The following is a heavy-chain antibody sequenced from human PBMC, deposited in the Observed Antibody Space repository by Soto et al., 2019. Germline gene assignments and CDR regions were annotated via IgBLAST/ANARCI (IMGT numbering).Heavy chain of an antibody. CDR2: IDHSDSYD. CDR1: GYSFTSYW. Sequence: ECLKISCKGSGYSFTSYWISWVRQMPGKGLGGMGRIDHSDSYDHYSTSFQANVTTSDDKSISTAYLQWSGLKASEPALFYCASLEDYVSTEGYYGLDAWAQG. CDR3: ASLEDYVSTEGYYGLDA. J-gene: IGHJ6*02. V-gene: IGHV5-10-1*01. D-gene: IGHD3-22*01.